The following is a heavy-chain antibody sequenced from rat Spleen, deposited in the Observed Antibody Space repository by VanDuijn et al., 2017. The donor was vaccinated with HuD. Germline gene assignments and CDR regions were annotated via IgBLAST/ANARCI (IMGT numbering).Heavy chain of an antibody. V-gene: IGHV5-25*01. CDR1: GFIFSNYD. J-gene: IGHJ2*01. CDR3: TREAGLPFHYFDY. Sequence: EVHLVESGGGLVQPGRSLKLSCAASGFIFSNYDMAWVRQAPTRGLEWIASISTGGVNTDYRESVKGRFTISRDNAKSTLYLQMDSLRSEDTATYYCTREAGLPFHYFDYWGQGVMVTVSS. CDR2: ISTGGVNT. D-gene: IGHD1-4*01.